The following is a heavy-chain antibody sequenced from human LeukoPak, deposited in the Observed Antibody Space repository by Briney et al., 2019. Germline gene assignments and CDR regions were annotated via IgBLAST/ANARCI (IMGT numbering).Heavy chain of an antibody. CDR2: IYYSDNT. CDR3: ARGYSHGPPKYYGMDV. D-gene: IGHD5-18*01. CDR1: GGSIKNSDYY. Sequence: SETLSLTCTVSGGSIKNSDYYWSWIRQPPGKGLEWIGYIYYSDNTYYNPSLQSRVTISADTSRNQFSLKLSSVTAADTAVYYCARGYSHGPPKYYGMDVWGQGTTVTVSS. V-gene: IGHV4-30-4*01. J-gene: IGHJ6*02.